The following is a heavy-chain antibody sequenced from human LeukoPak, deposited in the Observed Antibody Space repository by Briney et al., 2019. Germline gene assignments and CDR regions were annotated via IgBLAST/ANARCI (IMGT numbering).Heavy chain of an antibody. V-gene: IGHV3-21*01. CDR1: GFTFSSYS. J-gene: IGHJ4*02. D-gene: IGHD6-13*01. CDR2: ISSSSSYI. CDR3: ARNHIAAAGTPHY. Sequence: PGGSLRLSCAASGFTFSSYSMNWVRQAPGKGLEWVSSISSSSSYIYYADSVKGRFTISRDNAKNSLYLQMNSLRAEDTAVYYCARNHIAAAGTPHYWGQGTLVTVSS.